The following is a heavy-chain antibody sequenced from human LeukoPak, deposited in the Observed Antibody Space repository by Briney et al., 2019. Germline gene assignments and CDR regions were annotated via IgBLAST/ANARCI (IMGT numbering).Heavy chain of an antibody. CDR1: GFTFSSYE. V-gene: IGHV3-48*03. Sequence: GGSLRLSCAASGFTFSSYEMNWVRQAPGKGLEWVSYISSSGSTIYYADSVKGRFTVSRDNSENTLYLQMNSLRADDTAIYYCAKDSGKYSDDYWGQGTLVTVS. CDR3: AKDSGKYSDDY. J-gene: IGHJ4*02. CDR2: ISSSGSTI. D-gene: IGHD1-26*01.